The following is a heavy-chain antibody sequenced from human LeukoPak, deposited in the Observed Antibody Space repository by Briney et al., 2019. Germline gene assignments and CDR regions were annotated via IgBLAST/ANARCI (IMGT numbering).Heavy chain of an antibody. CDR2: ISAYNGNT. CDR1: GYTLTSYG. J-gene: IGHJ4*02. Sequence: ASVKVPCKASGYTLTSYGITWVRQAPGQGLEWMGWISAYNGNTIYAQKLQGRVTMTTDTSTSTAYMELRSLRSDDTAVYYCARDRSIAVASEIDYWGQGTLVTVSS. D-gene: IGHD6-19*01. CDR3: ARDRSIAVASEIDY. V-gene: IGHV1-18*01.